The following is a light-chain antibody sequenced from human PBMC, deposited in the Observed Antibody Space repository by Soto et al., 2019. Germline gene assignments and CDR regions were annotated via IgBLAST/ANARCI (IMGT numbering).Light chain of an antibody. Sequence: EIVLTQSPGTLSLSPGERATLSCRASQSVSSSYLAWYQQKPGQAPRPLIYGSSSRAIGIPDRFSGSGSGTDFTLTISRLEPEDFAVYYCQQYGSSPWTFGQENKVDIK. V-gene: IGKV3-20*01. CDR3: QQYGSSPWT. CDR2: GSS. J-gene: IGKJ1*01. CDR1: QSVSSSY.